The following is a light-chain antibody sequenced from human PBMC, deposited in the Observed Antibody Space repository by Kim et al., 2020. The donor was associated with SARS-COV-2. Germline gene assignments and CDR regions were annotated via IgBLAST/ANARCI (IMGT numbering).Light chain of an antibody. J-gene: IGKJ4*01. V-gene: IGKV3D-15*01. CDR2: GAS. Sequence: EKVMTQSPATLSVSPGERATLSCRASQSVGSNLAWYQQKPGQAPRLLIYGASTRATGIPARFSGSGSGTEFTLTISSLQSEDFALYYCQQYNNWPLTFGGATKVDIK. CDR3: QQYNNWPLT. CDR1: QSVGSN.